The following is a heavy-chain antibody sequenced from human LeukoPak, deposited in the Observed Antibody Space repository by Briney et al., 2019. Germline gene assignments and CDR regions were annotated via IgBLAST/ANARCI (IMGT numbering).Heavy chain of an antibody. CDR1: GFTFSSYW. CDR2: INHNGNVS. Sequence: PGGSLRLSCAASGFTFSSYWMNWARQAPGKGLEWVASINHNGNVSYYVDSVKGRFTISRDNAKNSLYLQMSNLRAEDTAVYFCARGGGLDVWSQGATVTVSS. V-gene: IGHV3-7*03. CDR3: ARGGGLDV. J-gene: IGHJ6*02. D-gene: IGHD3-16*01.